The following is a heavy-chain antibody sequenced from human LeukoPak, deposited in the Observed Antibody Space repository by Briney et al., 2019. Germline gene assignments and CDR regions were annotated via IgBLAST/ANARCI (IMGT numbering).Heavy chain of an antibody. V-gene: IGHV6-1*01. CDR2: TYYRSKWYN. CDR3: ARGLSSAYYYYYGMDV. CDR1: GDSVSSNSAA. Sequence: SQTLSLTCAISGDSVSSNSAAWTWIRQSPSRGLEWLGRTYYRSKWYNDYAVSVKSRITINPDTSKNQFSLQLNSVTPEDTAVYYCARGLSSAYYYYYGMDVWGQETTVTVSS. D-gene: IGHD2/OR15-2a*01. J-gene: IGHJ6*02.